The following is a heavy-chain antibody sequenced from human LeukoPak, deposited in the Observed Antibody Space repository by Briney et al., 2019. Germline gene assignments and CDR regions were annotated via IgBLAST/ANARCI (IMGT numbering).Heavy chain of an antibody. CDR3: AKVFPMATKEKVAFDI. Sequence: GGSLRLSCAASGFTFSSYGMHWVRQAPGKGLEWVAVISYDGSNKYYADSVKGRFTISRDNSKNTLYLQMNSLRAEDTAVYYCAKVFPMATKEKVAFDIWGQGTMVTVSS. CDR2: ISYDGSNK. V-gene: IGHV3-30*18. CDR1: GFTFSSYG. J-gene: IGHJ3*02. D-gene: IGHD5-24*01.